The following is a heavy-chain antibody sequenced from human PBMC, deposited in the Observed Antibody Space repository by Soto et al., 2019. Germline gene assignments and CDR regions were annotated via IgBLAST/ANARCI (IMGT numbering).Heavy chain of an antibody. Sequence: VQLVESGGGVVQPGRSLRLSCAASGFTFSSYAXXXXXQAPXXXXXWVAVISYDGSNKYYADSVKGRFTISRDNSKNTLYLQMNSLRAEDTAVYYCARSYGDYVKLDYWGQGTLVTVSS. CDR3: ARSYGDYVKLDY. V-gene: IGHV3-30-3*01. D-gene: IGHD4-17*01. CDR2: ISYDGSNK. J-gene: IGHJ4*02. CDR1: GFTFSSYA.